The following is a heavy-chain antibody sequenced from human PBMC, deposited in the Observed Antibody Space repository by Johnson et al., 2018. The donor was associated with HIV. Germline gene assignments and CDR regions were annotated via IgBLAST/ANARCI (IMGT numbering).Heavy chain of an antibody. J-gene: IGHJ3*02. V-gene: IGHV3-23*04. CDR2: ISGSGGST. CDR1: GFTFSSYA. D-gene: IGHD3-22*01. Sequence: VQLVESGGGLVQPGGSLRLSCAASGFTFSSYAMNWVRQAPGKGLEWVSVISGSGGSTYHADSVKGRFTISRDNSRNTLYLQMNSLRAEDTAVYYCARDRGYWDAFDIWGQGTMVTVSS. CDR3: ARDRGYWDAFDI.